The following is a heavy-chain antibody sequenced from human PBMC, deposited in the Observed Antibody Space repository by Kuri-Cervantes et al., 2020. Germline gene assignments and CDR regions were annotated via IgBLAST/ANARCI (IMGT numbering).Heavy chain of an antibody. J-gene: IGHJ3*02. D-gene: IGHD3-10*01. Sequence: GESLKISFAASGFTFSSYGMHWVRQAPGKGLEWVAVIWYDGSNKYYADSVKGRFTISRDNSKNTLYLQMNSLRAEDTAVYYCAGFRELIPGAFDIWGQGTMVTVSS. V-gene: IGHV3-33*01. CDR3: AGFRELIPGAFDI. CDR1: GFTFSSYG. CDR2: IWYDGSNK.